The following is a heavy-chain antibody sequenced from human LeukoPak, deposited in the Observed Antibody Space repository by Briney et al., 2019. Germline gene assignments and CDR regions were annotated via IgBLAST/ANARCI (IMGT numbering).Heavy chain of an antibody. CDR2: MNANSGNT. Sequence: GASVKVSCKASGYTFTSYDINWERHATGQGLEWMGWMNANSGNTGYAQKFQGRVTMTRNTSISTAYMELSSLRSEDTAVYYCARGEYYDILTGYYHSWFDPWGQGTLVTVSS. CDR1: GYTFTSYD. J-gene: IGHJ5*02. V-gene: IGHV1-8*01. D-gene: IGHD3-9*01. CDR3: ARGEYYDILTGYYHSWFDP.